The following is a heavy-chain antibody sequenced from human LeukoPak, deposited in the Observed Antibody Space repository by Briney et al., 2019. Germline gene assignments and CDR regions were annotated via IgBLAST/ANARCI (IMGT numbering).Heavy chain of an antibody. CDR1: GFSFSTYG. CDR2: ISSSSAL. V-gene: IGHV3-48*04. D-gene: IGHD3-16*01. CDR3: ARDWAAHYFDY. J-gene: IGHJ4*02. Sequence: PGGSLRLSCAASGFSFSTYGFNWVRQAPGKGLEWVSYISSSSALYYAGSVKGRFTISRDNAKNSLYLQMNSLRAEDTAVYYCARDWAAHYFDYWGQGILVTISS.